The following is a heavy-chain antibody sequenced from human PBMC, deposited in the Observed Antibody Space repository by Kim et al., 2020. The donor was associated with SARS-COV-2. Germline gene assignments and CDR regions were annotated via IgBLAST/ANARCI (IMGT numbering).Heavy chain of an antibody. J-gene: IGHJ5*02. CDR1: GYNFTDYG. Sequence: ASVKVSCKASGYNFTDYGISWERQAPGQGFQWMGWVSVYNGNTNYAQNFQGRVTMTTDTSTNTAYMELRSIRPDDTAVYYCARDLYPLLVVTAPRGESNWFDLWGQGTLDTLSS. D-gene: IGHD2-21*02. CDR2: VSVYNGNT. V-gene: IGHV1-18*01. CDR3: ARDLYPLLVVTAPRGESNWFDL.